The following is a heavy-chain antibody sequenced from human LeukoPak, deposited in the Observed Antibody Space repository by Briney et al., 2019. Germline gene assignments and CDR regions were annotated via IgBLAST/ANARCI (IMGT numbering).Heavy chain of an antibody. V-gene: IGHV3-30-3*02. CDR2: ISYDELNK. D-gene: IGHD4-17*01. Sequence: PGGSLRLSCAASGFTFSSYAIHWVRQAPGKGLEWVAVISYDELNKYYADSVRGRFTISRDNFKDTMYPQMNSLRGEDTALYYCAKSLESGDYRGAHFYYYMDVWGKGTTVTVSS. CDR3: AKSLESGDYRGAHFYYYMDV. J-gene: IGHJ6*03. CDR1: GFTFSSYA.